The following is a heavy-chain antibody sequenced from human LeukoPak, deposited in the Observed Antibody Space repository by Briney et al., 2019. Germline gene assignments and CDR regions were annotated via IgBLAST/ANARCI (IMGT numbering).Heavy chain of an antibody. CDR2: INPNSGGT. V-gene: IGHV1-2*02. J-gene: IGHJ2*01. D-gene: IGHD3-22*01. CDR3: AREGDYYDSSGYFYYWYFDL. Sequence: ASVKVSCKASGYTFTGYYMHWVRQAPGQGLEWMGWINPNSGGTNYAQKFQGRVTTTRDTSISTAYMELSSLRSEDTAVYYCAREGDYYDSSGYFYYWYFDLWGRGTLVTVSS. CDR1: GYTFTGYY.